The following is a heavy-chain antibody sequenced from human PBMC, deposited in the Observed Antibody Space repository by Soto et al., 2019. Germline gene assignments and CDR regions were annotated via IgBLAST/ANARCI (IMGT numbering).Heavy chain of an antibody. D-gene: IGHD3-10*01. CDR1: GFTFSSYG. Sequence: PGGSLRLSCAASGFTFSSYGMHWVRQAPGKGLEWVAVIWCDGSNKYYADSVKGRFTISRDNSKNTLYLQMNSLRAEDTAVYYCARETIRTRGFDYWGQGTLVTVSS. V-gene: IGHV3-33*01. CDR2: IWCDGSNK. CDR3: ARETIRTRGFDY. J-gene: IGHJ4*02.